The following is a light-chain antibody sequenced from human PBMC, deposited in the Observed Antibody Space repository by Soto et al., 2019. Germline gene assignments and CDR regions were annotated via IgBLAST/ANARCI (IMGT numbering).Light chain of an antibody. CDR3: QSYDSSLVV. CDR2: GNS. CDR1: SSNIGAGYD. Sequence: QSVLTQPPSVSVAPGQRVTISCTGSSSNIGAGYDVHWYQQLPGTAPKLLIYGNSNRPSGVPDRFSGSKFGTSASLAITGVQAEDEADYYCQSYDSSLVVFGGGTKVTVL. J-gene: IGLJ2*01. V-gene: IGLV1-40*01.